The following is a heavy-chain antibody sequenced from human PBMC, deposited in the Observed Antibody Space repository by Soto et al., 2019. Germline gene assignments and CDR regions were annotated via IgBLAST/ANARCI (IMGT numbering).Heavy chain of an antibody. V-gene: IGHV3-23*01. CDR3: AKGLGSSGWYGGWYYGMDV. Sequence: GGSMRHWYAGSRFTFSRYAMSWVRKAPVKALLWVSAISGSGSSTYYADSVKGRFTISRDNSKNTLYLQMNSLRAEDTAVYYCAKGLGSSGWYGGWYYGMDVWGQGTTVPVSS. J-gene: IGHJ6*02. CDR2: ISGSGSST. D-gene: IGHD6-19*01. CDR1: RFTFSRYA.